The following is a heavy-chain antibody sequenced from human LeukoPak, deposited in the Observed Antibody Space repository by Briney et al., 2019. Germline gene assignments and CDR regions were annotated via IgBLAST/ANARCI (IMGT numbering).Heavy chain of an antibody. CDR2: IYTSGST. CDR3: ARGCSSTSCWLRMDV. D-gene: IGHD2-2*01. Sequence: GSLRLSCAASKFTFSDYSMSWVRQSPGKGLEWIGRIYTSGSTSYNPSLKSRGTMSIDTSKNQFSLKLSSLTAADTAVYYCARGCSSTSCWLRMDVWGQGTTVIVS. V-gene: IGHV4-4*07. CDR1: KFTFSDYS. J-gene: IGHJ6*02.